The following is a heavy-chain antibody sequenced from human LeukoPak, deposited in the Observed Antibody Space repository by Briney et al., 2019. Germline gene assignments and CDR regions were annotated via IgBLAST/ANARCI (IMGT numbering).Heavy chain of an antibody. CDR3: ATSYNWKYGYYFDY. CDR2: IYTSGST. Sequence: SETLSLTCTVSGGSISSGSYYWSWIRQPAGKGLEWIGRIYTSGSTNYNPSLKSRVTISVDTSKNQFSLKLSSVTAADTAVYYCATSYNWKYGYYFDYWGQGTLVTVSS. J-gene: IGHJ4*02. CDR1: GGSISSGSYY. V-gene: IGHV4-61*02. D-gene: IGHD1-7*01.